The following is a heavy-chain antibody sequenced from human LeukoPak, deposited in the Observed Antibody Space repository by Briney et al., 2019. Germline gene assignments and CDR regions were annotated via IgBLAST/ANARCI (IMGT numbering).Heavy chain of an antibody. Sequence: PSETLSLTCTVSGGSISSYHWSWIRQPPGKGLEWIGYIYYSGSANYNPSLKSRVTISVDTSKNQFSLKLSSVTAADTAVYYCARGRVYYYGSGRRDFDYWGQGTLVTVSS. CDR2: IYYSGSA. CDR1: GGSISSYH. D-gene: IGHD3-10*01. J-gene: IGHJ4*02. CDR3: ARGRVYYYGSGRRDFDY. V-gene: IGHV4-59*01.